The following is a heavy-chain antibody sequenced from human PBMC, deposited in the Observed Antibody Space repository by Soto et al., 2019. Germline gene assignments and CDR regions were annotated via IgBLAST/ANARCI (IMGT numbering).Heavy chain of an antibody. V-gene: IGHV5-51*03. Sequence: GDSRKISGRGSGYTFTSYWIGWVRQTPGKGLEWMGIIYPGDSDTRYSPSFQGQVTISADKSISTAYLQWSSLKSSDTAMYYCARVPMASHFDYWGQGTLVTVSS. CDR1: GYTFTSYW. J-gene: IGHJ4*02. D-gene: IGHD3-10*01. CDR2: IYPGDSDT. CDR3: ARVPMASHFDY.